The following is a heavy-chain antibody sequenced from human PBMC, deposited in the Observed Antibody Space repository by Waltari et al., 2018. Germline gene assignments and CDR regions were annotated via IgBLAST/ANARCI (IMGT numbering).Heavy chain of an antibody. CDR2: IYHSGST. D-gene: IGHD3-22*01. Sequence: QVQLQESGPGLVKPSETLSLTCAVSGYSISSGYYWGWIRQPPGKGLEWIGSIYHSGSTYYNPSLNSLVTISVDTSKSQFSLKLSSVTAADTAVYYCAGDGGYYYDSSGYYAGGWFDPWGQGTLVTVSS. CDR3: AGDGGYYYDSSGYYAGGWFDP. V-gene: IGHV4-38-2*02. J-gene: IGHJ5*02. CDR1: GYSISSGYY.